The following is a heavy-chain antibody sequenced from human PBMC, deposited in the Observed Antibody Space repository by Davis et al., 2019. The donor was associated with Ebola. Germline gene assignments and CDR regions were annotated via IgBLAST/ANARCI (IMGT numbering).Heavy chain of an antibody. CDR2: FNAGNGNT. CDR1: GYTFTSYA. V-gene: IGHV1-3*01. D-gene: IGHD3-3*02. CDR3: ARDLSPKGFDY. J-gene: IGHJ4*02. Sequence: ASVKVSCKASGYTFTSYAMHWVRQAPGQRLEWMGWFNAGNGNTKYSQKFQGRVTITRDTSASTAYMELSSLRSEDTAVYYCARDLSPKGFDYWGQGTLVTVSS.